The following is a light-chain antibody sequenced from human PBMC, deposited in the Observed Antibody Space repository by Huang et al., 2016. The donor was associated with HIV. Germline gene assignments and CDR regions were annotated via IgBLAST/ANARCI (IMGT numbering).Light chain of an antibody. V-gene: IGKV1-33*01. Sequence: DIQMTQSPSSLSASVGDRVSITCQTSQDISNFLNWYQQKPGKAPKRLIYDASNLETGVPSRFSGSGSGTNFTFTIRSLQPEDLATYYCQHYDNLSLTFGGGTKVEIK. CDR1: QDISNF. J-gene: IGKJ4*01. CDR2: DAS. CDR3: QHYDNLSLT.